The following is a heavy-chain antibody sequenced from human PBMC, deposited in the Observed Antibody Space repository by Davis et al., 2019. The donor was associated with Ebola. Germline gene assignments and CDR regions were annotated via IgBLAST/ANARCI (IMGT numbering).Heavy chain of an antibody. CDR3: ARDPSSSSGYYYYYYGMDV. Sequence: GESLKISCAPSGFSFSNYAMSWARQAPGKGLEWVSAISAGGGSTYYADSVKGRFTISRDNSKNTLYLQMSSLRAEDTAVYYCARDPSSSSGYYYYYYGMDVWGQGTTVTVSS. D-gene: IGHD6-6*01. J-gene: IGHJ6*02. CDR2: ISAGGGST. V-gene: IGHV3-23*01. CDR1: GFSFSNYA.